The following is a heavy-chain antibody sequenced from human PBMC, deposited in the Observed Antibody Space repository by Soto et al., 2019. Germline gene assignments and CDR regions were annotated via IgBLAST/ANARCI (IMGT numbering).Heavy chain of an antibody. V-gene: IGHV3-21*05. CDR3: VRGGGGGLFDP. CDR2: ISPGSRYP. D-gene: IGHD2-15*01. J-gene: IGHJ5*02. Sequence: GGSLRLSCAASGFTFSSYAMSWVRQAPGKGLEWLSYISPGSRYPAYADSVKGRFTISRDNAKRSLYLQMMSLTAEDTAIYYCVRGGGGGLFDPWGQGTMVTVSS. CDR1: GFTFSSYA.